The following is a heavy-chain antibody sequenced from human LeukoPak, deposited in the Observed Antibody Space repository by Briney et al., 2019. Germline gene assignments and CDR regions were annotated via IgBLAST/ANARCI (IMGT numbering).Heavy chain of an antibody. CDR1: GVTFCSNH. V-gene: IGHV3-53*01. CDR3: ARGLAAAGLYFDY. CDR2: VYTGGST. J-gene: IGHJ4*02. Sequence: GGPPRLSCAASGVTFCSNHMTWVRQAPGEGVGWVSVVYTGGSTYSADSVKGRFTISRDNSKNTLYLQMNSLRAEDTAVYYCARGLAAAGLYFDYWGQGTLVTVSS. D-gene: IGHD6-13*01.